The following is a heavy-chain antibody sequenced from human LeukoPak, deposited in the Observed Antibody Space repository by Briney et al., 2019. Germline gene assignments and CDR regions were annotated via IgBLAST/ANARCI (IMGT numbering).Heavy chain of an antibody. CDR3: AGLVGRYSSGLYYYYFDY. Sequence: SETLSLTCTVSGDSINSLDLWSWVRQPPGKGLEWIGEMYLSGTTHSNPSVKSRVTISTDKSKNQFFLNLSSVTAADTAVYYCAGLVGRYSSGLYYYYFDYWGQGTLVTVSS. CDR1: GDSINSLDL. D-gene: IGHD3-22*01. CDR2: MYLSGTT. J-gene: IGHJ4*02. V-gene: IGHV4-4*02.